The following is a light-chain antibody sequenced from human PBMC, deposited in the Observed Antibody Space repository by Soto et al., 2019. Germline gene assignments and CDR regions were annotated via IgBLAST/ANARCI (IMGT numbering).Light chain of an antibody. CDR2: GAS. J-gene: IGKJ5*01. Sequence: EIVMTQSPATLSVSPGERSTLSFSSSQSVRSDLPWYQEKPGQAPRLLIYGASTRATGIPARFSGSGSGTEFTLTISSLQSEDFAVYYCQQYNNWPPITFGQGTRLEI. CDR1: QSVRSD. V-gene: IGKV3-15*01. CDR3: QQYNNWPPIT.